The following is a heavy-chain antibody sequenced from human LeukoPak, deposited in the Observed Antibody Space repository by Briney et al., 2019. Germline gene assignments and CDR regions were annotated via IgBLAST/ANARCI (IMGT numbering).Heavy chain of an antibody. CDR3: ARMGGTMITYRPFDY. D-gene: IGHD3-16*01. CDR1: GFTFSSYT. CDR2: ISYDGNEK. J-gene: IGHJ4*02. Sequence: GRSLRLSCAASGFTFSSYTMHWVRQAPGTGLQWVAVISYDGNEKFYADSVRGRFTISRDSSKNTLYLEMNSLRPEDAATYYCARMGGTMITYRPFDYWGQGTLVTVSS. V-gene: IGHV3-30*04.